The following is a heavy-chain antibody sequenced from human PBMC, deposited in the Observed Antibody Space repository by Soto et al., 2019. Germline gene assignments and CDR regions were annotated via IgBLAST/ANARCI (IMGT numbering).Heavy chain of an antibody. Sequence: QVQLVQSGAEVKKPGSSVKVSCKASGGTFSSYAISWVRQAPGQGLEWMGGIIPIFGTANYAQKFQGRVTITADESTSPACIELSSLRSEDTAVYYCARDVTGYYDSRGLQHWGQGALVNVSS. J-gene: IGHJ1*01. CDR2: IIPIFGTA. V-gene: IGHV1-69*01. CDR1: GGTFSSYA. D-gene: IGHD3-22*01. CDR3: ARDVTGYYDSRGLQH.